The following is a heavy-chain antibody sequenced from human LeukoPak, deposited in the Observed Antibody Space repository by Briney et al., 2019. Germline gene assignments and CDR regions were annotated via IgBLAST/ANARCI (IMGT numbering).Heavy chain of an antibody. CDR2: IIPISDRT. D-gene: IGHD1-26*01. V-gene: IGHV1-69*13. J-gene: IGHJ5*02. CDR1: GGIFSIYA. CDR3: TREGRGMGGRPNEHNWFDP. Sequence: GGSVKVSCQPPGGIFSIYALSWVRQALGQGLEWLGGIIPISDRTYYAQNFQGRLTITADESTSTVYMELSNLRSDDTAVYYCTREGRGMGGRPNEHNWFDPWGQGTLVIVST.